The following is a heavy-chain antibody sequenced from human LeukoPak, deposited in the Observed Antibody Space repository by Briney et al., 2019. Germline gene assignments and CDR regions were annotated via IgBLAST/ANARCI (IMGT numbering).Heavy chain of an antibody. Sequence: ASVEVSCKASGYTFTGYYMHWVRQAPGQGLEWMGIINPSGGSTSYAQKFQGRVTMTRDMSTSTVYMELSSLRSEDTAIYYCAREGRGVPGAIAAVKGFDYWGQGTLVTVSS. J-gene: IGHJ4*02. CDR3: AREGRGVPGAIAAVKGFDY. D-gene: IGHD6-13*01. V-gene: IGHV1-46*01. CDR1: GYTFTGYY. CDR2: INPSGGST.